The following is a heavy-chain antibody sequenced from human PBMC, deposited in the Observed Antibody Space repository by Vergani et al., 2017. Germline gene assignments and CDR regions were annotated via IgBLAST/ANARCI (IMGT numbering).Heavy chain of an antibody. Sequence: VQLQESGPGLVKPSQTLSLTCTVSGGSISSGDYYMSWVRQAPGKGLEWVSVIYSGGSTYYADSVKGRFTISRDNSKNTLYLQMNSLRAEDTAVYYCARDRGSKYYYDSSGYYSGAFDIWGQGTMVTVSS. J-gene: IGHJ3*02. CDR3: ARDRGSKYYYDSSGYYSGAFDI. CDR2: IYSGGST. CDR1: GGSISSGDYY. V-gene: IGHV3-66*01. D-gene: IGHD3-22*01.